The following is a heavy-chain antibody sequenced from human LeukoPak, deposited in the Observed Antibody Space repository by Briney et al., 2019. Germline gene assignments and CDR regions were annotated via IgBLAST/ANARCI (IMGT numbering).Heavy chain of an antibody. Sequence: SETLSLTCRVSDYYINNGYYWGWIRQPPGKGLEWIGSIYHSGNTYYNPSLKSRVTISVDTSKNQFSLKLSSVTPTDTAMYYCARADCSTWSHYYYYMDVWGKGTTVTVSS. CDR2: IYHSGNT. J-gene: IGHJ6*03. CDR3: ARADCSTWSHYYYYMDV. V-gene: IGHV4-38-2*02. CDR1: DYYINNGYY. D-gene: IGHD6-13*01.